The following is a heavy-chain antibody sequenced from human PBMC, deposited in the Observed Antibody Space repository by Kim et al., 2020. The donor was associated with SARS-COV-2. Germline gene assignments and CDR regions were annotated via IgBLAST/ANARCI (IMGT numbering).Heavy chain of an antibody. J-gene: IGHJ4*02. D-gene: IGHD4-4*01. CDR3: ARSVSYSSHAPDY. Sequence: YADSVKGRFTISRDNSKNTLYLQMNSLRAEDTAVYYCARSVSYSSHAPDYWGQGTLVTVSS. V-gene: IGHV3-53*01.